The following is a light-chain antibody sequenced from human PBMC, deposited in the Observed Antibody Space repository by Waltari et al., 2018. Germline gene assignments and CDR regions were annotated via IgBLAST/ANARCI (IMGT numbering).Light chain of an antibody. V-gene: IGLV2-23*01. J-gene: IGLJ1*01. CDR3: CSYAGSSTYV. CDR1: SSDVGSYNL. CDR2: EGS. Sequence: QSALTQPASVSGSPGQSITISCTGTSSDVGSYNLVSWYQQHPGKAPKLMIYEGSKRASVVSSRFSGSTSGNTACLTISGLQAEDEADYYCCSYAGSSTYVFGTGTKVTVL.